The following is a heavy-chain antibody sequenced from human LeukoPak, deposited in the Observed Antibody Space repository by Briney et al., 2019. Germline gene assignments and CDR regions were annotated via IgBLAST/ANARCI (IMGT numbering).Heavy chain of an antibody. CDR1: GFTFSGSA. J-gene: IGHJ5*02. D-gene: IGHD1-26*01. CDR2: IDKKDKGYATAT. Sequence: GGSLKLSCAASGFTFSGSAIHWVRQSSGKGLEWVGQIDKKDKGYATATAYAASVKGRFTISRDDSINTAYLQMKSLKTEDTALYYCTRDSGTHNWFDPWGQGTLVTVSS. CDR3: TRDSGTHNWFDP. V-gene: IGHV3-73*01.